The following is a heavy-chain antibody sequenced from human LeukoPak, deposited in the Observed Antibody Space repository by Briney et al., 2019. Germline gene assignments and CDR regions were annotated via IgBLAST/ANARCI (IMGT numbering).Heavy chain of an antibody. J-gene: IGHJ5*02. CDR3: AKVKWDVRTYWFDP. Sequence: GGSLSLSCAASGFIFISYGMHWLRQAPGKGLEWVAFIRYDGSNKYYADSVKGRFTISRDNSKNTLYLQMNSLRAEDTAVYYCAKVKWDVRTYWFDPWGPEALVTVSS. V-gene: IGHV3-30*02. CDR1: GFIFISYG. CDR2: IRYDGSNK. D-gene: IGHD1-26*01.